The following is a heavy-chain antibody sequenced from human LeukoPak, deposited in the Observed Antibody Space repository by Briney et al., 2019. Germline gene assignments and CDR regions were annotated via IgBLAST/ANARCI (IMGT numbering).Heavy chain of an antibody. D-gene: IGHD1-26*01. CDR3: ARNPTGGGSRTLP. CDR2: INHSGST. J-gene: IGHJ3*01. V-gene: IGHV4-34*01. CDR1: GGSFSGYY. Sequence: PSETLSLTCAVYGGSFSGYYWSWIRQPPGKGLEWIGDINHSGSTNYKPSLKSRVTISVDTSKNQFSLKLSSVTAADTAVYYCARNPTGGGSRTLPWGQGTMVTVSS.